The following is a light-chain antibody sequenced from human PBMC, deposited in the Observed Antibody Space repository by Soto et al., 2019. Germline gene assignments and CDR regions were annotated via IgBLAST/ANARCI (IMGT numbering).Light chain of an antibody. V-gene: IGKV3-20*01. CDR1: QNVRSDY. CDR2: GVS. CDR3: QQYGSSPLT. Sequence: EIVLTQSPATLSLSPGDRATLSCRASQNVRSDYFAWYQQKPGQAPRVIIFGVSTRASATPDRFRGSGSGTYFTLTISRLEPDDFALYYCQQYGSSPLTFGGGTKVDIK. J-gene: IGKJ4*01.